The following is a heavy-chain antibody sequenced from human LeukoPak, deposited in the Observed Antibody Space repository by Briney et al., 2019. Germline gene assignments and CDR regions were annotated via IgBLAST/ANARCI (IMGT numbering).Heavy chain of an antibody. Sequence: PGGSLRLSCVASGLTFSDYSINWVRRAPGKGLEWVSSINPTSTSIYYADAVRGRFTISRDNAKNSLYLQMNSLRAEDTAVYYCAGDGRASGYWGQGTLVTVSS. CDR3: AGDGRASGY. J-gene: IGHJ4*02. CDR2: INPTSTSI. D-gene: IGHD6-25*01. CDR1: GLTFSDYS. V-gene: IGHV3-21*01.